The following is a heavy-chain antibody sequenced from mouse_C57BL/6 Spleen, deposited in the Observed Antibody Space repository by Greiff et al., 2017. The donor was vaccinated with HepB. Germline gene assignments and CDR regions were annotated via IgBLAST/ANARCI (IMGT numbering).Heavy chain of an antibody. CDR1: GYTFTSYT. CDR2: INPSSGYT. CDR3: ARNYYGPYYAMDY. Sequence: QVQLKESGAELARPGASVKMSCKASGYTFTSYTMHWVKQRPGQGLEWIGYINPSSGYTKYNQKFKDKATLTADKSSSTAYMQLSSLTSEDSAVYYCARNYYGPYYAMDYWGQGTSVTVSS. V-gene: IGHV1-4*01. J-gene: IGHJ4*01. D-gene: IGHD1-1*01.